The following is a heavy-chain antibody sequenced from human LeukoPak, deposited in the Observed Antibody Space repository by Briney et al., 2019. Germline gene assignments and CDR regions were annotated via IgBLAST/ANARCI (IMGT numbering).Heavy chain of an antibody. CDR2: ISGSGGST. J-gene: IGHJ4*02. CDR1: GFTFSSYA. CDR3: ANGIAAAGPGEEDYFDY. V-gene: IGHV3-23*01. Sequence: SGGSLRLSCAASGFTFSSYAMSWVRQAPGKGLEWVSAISGSGGSTYYADSVKGRFTISRDNSKNTLYLQMNSLRAEDTAVYYCANGIAAAGPGEEDYFDYWGQGTLVTVSS. D-gene: IGHD6-13*01.